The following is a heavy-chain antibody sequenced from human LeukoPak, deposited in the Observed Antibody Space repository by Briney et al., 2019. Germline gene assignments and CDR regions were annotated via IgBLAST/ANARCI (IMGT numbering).Heavy chain of an antibody. CDR3: VGEKNYWGTPY. D-gene: IGHD1-7*01. CDR2: IYYSGST. Sequence: SETLSLTCTVSGDSLSTYSWSWLRQPPGKGLEYIGYIYYSGSTNYNPSPKSRVTMSVDTSKNQFSLKLNSVTAADTAVYYCVGEKNYWGTPYWGQGTLVTASS. CDR1: GDSLSTYS. V-gene: IGHV4-59*08. J-gene: IGHJ4*02.